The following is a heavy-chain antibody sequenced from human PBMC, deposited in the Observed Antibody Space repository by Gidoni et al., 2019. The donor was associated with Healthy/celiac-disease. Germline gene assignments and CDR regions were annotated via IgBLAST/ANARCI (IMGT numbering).Heavy chain of an antibody. CDR1: GFTVSSNY. CDR2: IYSGGST. Sequence: EVQLVESGGGLIQPGGSLRLSCAASGFTVSSNYMSWVRQAPGKGLEWVSVIYSGGSTYYADSVKGRFTISRDNSKNTLYLQMNSLRAEDTAVYYCARDRRVGQYYYYGMDVWGQGTTVTVSS. D-gene: IGHD2-2*01. V-gene: IGHV3-53*01. J-gene: IGHJ6*02. CDR3: ARDRRVGQYYYYGMDV.